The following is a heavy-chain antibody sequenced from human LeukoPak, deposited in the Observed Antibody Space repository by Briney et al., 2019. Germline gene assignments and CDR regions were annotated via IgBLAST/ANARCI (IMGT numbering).Heavy chain of an antibody. CDR1: GGSISSYY. Sequence: SETLSLTCTVSGGSISSYYWSWIRQPAGKGLEWIGRIYTSGSTYYNPSLKSRVTMSVDTSKNQFSLKLSSVTAADTAVYYCAREGLTMVRGVINYFDYWGQGTLVTVSS. V-gene: IGHV4-4*07. D-gene: IGHD3-10*01. J-gene: IGHJ4*02. CDR2: IYTSGST. CDR3: AREGLTMVRGVINYFDY.